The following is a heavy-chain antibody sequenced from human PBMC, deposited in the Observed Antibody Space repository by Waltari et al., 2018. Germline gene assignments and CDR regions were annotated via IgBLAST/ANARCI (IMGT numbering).Heavy chain of an antibody. CDR1: GFTFSSYA. V-gene: IGHV3-23*03. CDR3: AKLRDIVVVPAADAFDI. D-gene: IGHD2-2*01. CDR2: IYSGCRST. J-gene: IGHJ3*02. Sequence: EVQLLESGGGLVQPGGSLRLSCAASGFTFSSYAMSWVRQAPGKGLEWVSVIYSGCRSTYYAESVKVQFTISRDTSKNTQYLQMNSLRAEDTAVYYCAKLRDIVVVPAADAFDICGQGTMVTVSS.